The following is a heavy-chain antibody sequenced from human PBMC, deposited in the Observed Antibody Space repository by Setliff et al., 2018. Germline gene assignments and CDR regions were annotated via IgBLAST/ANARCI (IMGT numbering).Heavy chain of an antibody. CDR1: GGSINSGVYY. CDR3: TGTYRYFDY. Sequence: ETLSLTCTVSGGSINSGVYYWGWIRQPPGKGPEWIGRIYHGGDTYYNASLKSRLTISVDTSKNQFSLKLRSVTAADTAVYARTGTYRYFDYWGQGALVTVSS. J-gene: IGHJ4*02. CDR2: IYHGGDT. D-gene: IGHD1-1*01. V-gene: IGHV4-39*01.